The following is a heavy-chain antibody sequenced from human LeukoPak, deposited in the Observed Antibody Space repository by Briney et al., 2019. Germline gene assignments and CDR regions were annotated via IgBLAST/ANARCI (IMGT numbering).Heavy chain of an antibody. J-gene: IGHJ5*02. V-gene: IGHV4-4*07. Sequence: PSETLSLTCTVSGGSISTFYWSWIRQPAGKGLEWIGRIYTSGGTNYNPSLKSRVTMSVDTSKNQFSLKLSSVTAADTAVYYCARDQIHIVVVTQNWFDPWGQGTLVTVSS. D-gene: IGHD3-22*01. CDR3: ARDQIHIVVVTQNWFDP. CDR2: IYTSGGT. CDR1: GGSISTFY.